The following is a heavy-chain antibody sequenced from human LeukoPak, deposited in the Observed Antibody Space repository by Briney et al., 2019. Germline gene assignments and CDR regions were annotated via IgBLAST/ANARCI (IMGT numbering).Heavy chain of an antibody. V-gene: IGHV4-30-2*01. CDR2: IYHSGST. CDR3: ARGMRDCSSTSCPIWFDP. CDR1: GGSISSGGYY. J-gene: IGHJ5*02. D-gene: IGHD2-2*01. Sequence: TLSLTCSVSGGSISSGGYYWSWIRQPPWKGLEWIGYIYHSGSTYYNPSLKSRVTISVDRFKNQFSLKLSSVTAADTAVYYCARGMRDCSSTSCPIWFDPWGQGTLVTVSS.